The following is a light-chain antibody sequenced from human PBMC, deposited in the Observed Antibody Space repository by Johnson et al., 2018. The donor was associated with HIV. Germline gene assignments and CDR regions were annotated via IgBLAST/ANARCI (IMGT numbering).Light chain of an antibody. V-gene: IGLV1-51*01. Sequence: QSVLSQPPSVSAAPGQKVTISCSGSSSNIGSNYVSWYQQLPGTAPKLLIYDNNKRPSGIPDRFSGSKSGTSATLGITGLQTGDEADYYCGTWDNSLGATDVFGTGTKVTVL. CDR2: DNN. CDR3: GTWDNSLGATDV. J-gene: IGLJ1*01. CDR1: SSNIGSNY.